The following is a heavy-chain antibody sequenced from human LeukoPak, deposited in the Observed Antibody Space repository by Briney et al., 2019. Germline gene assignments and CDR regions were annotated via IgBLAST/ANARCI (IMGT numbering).Heavy chain of an antibody. CDR3: AKVETSGGANCYALDY. V-gene: IGHV3-23*01. D-gene: IGHD2-2*01. Sequence: GGSLRLSCAASGFTFSSYAMSWVRQAPGKGLEWVSAISGSDGSTYYADSVKGRFTVSRDDSQNTLYLQMNSLSAEDTAVYYCAKVETSGGANCYALDYWGQGTLVTVSS. CDR1: GFTFSSYA. J-gene: IGHJ4*02. CDR2: ISGSDGST.